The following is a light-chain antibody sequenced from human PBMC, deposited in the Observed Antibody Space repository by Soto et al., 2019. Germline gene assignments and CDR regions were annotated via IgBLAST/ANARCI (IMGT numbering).Light chain of an antibody. Sequence: DIQMTQSPSSLSASVKDRVTITCRASQAIDSYLNWYQQKPGKAPNLLIFATSTLQSGVPSRFSGSGSGTDFPLTISSLQPEDFATYYCQQRETFGPGTKVDIK. CDR2: ATS. V-gene: IGKV1-39*01. CDR1: QAIDSY. J-gene: IGKJ3*01. CDR3: QQRET.